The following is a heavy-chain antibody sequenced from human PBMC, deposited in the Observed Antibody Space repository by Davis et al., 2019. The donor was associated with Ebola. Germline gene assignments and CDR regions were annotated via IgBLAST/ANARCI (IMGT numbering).Heavy chain of an antibody. CDR1: GFTFSSYA. D-gene: IGHD1-26*01. CDR2: ISSSSSYI. V-gene: IGHV3-21*01. Sequence: PGGSLRLSCAASGFTFSSYAMSWVRQAPGKGLEWVSSISSSSSYIYYADSVKGRFTISRDNAKNSLYLQMNSLRAEDTAVYYCARETTGGELLRVDYYYGMDVWGQGTTVTVSS. J-gene: IGHJ6*02. CDR3: ARETTGGELLRVDYYYGMDV.